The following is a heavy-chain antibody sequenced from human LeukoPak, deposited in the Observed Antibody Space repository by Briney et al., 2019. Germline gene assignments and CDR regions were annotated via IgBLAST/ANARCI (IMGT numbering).Heavy chain of an antibody. D-gene: IGHD3-9*01. V-gene: IGHV3-74*01. CDR1: GFTFSSYW. Sequence: GGSLRLSCAASGFTFSSYWMHWVRQAPGKGLVWVSRINSDGSSTSYADSVKGRFTISRDNAKSTLYLQMNSLRAEDTAVYYCARWGSPSEDILTGYYKLYYYYGMDVWGQGTTVTVSS. CDR2: INSDGSST. CDR3: ARWGSPSEDILTGYYKLYYYYGMDV. J-gene: IGHJ6*02.